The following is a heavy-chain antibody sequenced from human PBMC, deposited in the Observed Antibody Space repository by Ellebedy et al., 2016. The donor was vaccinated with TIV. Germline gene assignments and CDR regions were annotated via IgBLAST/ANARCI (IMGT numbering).Heavy chain of an antibody. CDR1: GISFSTHA. CDR2: ISGSGSGGRT. J-gene: IGHJ4*02. Sequence: GGSLRLSXVASGISFSTHAMSWVRQAPGKGLEWVSAISGSGSGGRTYYADSVKGRFTISRDNSKNTLYLQMDSLRAEDTAVYYCARARFSSSWYFDYWGQGALVTVSS. CDR3: ARARFSSSWYFDY. D-gene: IGHD6-13*01. V-gene: IGHV3-23*01.